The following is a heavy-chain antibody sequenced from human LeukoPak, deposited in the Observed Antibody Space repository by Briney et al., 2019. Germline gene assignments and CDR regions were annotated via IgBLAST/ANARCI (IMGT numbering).Heavy chain of an antibody. V-gene: IGHV5-51*01. D-gene: IGHD5-24*01. CDR2: IYPGDSDT. CDR1: GYSFTTYW. J-gene: IGHJ4*02. Sequence: GESLKISGKASGYSFTTYWIGWVRQMPGKGLEWMGIIYPGDSDTRYSPSFEGQVTISADKSISTAYLQWSSLKASDTAMYYCARPDGYKSFDYWGQGTPVTVSS. CDR3: ARPDGYKSFDY.